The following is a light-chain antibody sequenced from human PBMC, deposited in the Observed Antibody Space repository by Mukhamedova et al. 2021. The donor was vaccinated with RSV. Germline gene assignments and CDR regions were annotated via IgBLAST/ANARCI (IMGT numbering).Light chain of an antibody. V-gene: IGKV1-5*03. CDR3: QQYNTYWT. Sequence: WYQRRVHGKAPKLLIYKASSLESGVPSRFSGSGSGTEFTLTISSLQPDDFETYYCQQYNTYWTFGQGTKVEVK. CDR2: KAS. J-gene: IGKJ1*01.